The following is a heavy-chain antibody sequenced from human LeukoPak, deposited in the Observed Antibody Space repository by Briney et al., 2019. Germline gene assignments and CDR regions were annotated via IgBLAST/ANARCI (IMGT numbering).Heavy chain of an antibody. D-gene: IGHD5-12*01. CDR3: AREPGGAEYSSYDPFDF. Sequence: PGGSLRLSCAASGFTFSSYWMHWVRQAPGKGLVWVSRINSDGSSTSYADSVKGRFTISRDNAKNTLYLQMNSLRAEDTAVYYCAREPGGAEYSSYDPFDFWGQGTLVTVSS. V-gene: IGHV3-74*01. CDR2: INSDGSST. CDR1: GFTFSSYW. J-gene: IGHJ4*02.